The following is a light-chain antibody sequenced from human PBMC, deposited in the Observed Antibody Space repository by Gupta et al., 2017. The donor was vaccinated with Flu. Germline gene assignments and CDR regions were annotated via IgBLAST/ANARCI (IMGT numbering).Light chain of an antibody. J-gene: IGKJ4*01. V-gene: IGKV3-20*01. Sequence: EIVLTQSPGTLSLSPGERATLSCRASQSISSSYLAWYQQKPGQAPSLLIYGASSRATGIPDRFRGSGSGTDFTLTISRLEPEDFAVYYCQPFAYSLRAFGGGTKVEIK. CDR2: GAS. CDR3: QPFAYSLRA. CDR1: QSISSSY.